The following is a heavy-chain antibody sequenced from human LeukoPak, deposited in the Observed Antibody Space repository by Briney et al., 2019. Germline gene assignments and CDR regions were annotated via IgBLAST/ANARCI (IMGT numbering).Heavy chain of an antibody. J-gene: IGHJ4*02. CDR3: ARAAAYGDYPGDY. CDR2: IIPILGIA. Sequence: SVKVSCKASGGTSSSYAISWVRQAPGQGLEWMGRIIPILGIANYAQKFQGRVTITADKSTSTAYMELSSLRSEGTAVYYCARAAAYGDYPGDYWGQGALVTVSS. CDR1: GGTSSSYA. V-gene: IGHV1-69*04. D-gene: IGHD4-17*01.